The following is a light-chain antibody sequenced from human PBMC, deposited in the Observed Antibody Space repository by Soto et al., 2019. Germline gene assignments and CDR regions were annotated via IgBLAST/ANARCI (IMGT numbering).Light chain of an antibody. J-gene: IGKJ5*01. Sequence: EIVMTQSPATLSVPPGERATLSCRASQSVSSNLAWYQQKPGQAPRLLIYGASRRATGIPDRFSGSASGTDFTLTISRLEPEDFAVYFCQQYSDLPMTFGQGTRLEIK. V-gene: IGKV3D-15*02. CDR3: QQYSDLPMT. CDR1: QSVSSN. CDR2: GAS.